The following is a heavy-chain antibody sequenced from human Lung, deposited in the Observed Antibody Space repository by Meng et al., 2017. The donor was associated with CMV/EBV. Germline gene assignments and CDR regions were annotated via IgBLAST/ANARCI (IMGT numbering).Heavy chain of an antibody. D-gene: IGHD6-13*01. CDR2: ISGSGGAT. CDR3: AKGARMAGAGPDY. Sequence: GGSLRLXCAASGFDFTTYAMTWVRQAPGRGLEWVSSISGSGGATYYAASVKGRFTVSRDNSKNTLFLQINSLRAEDTALYYCAKGARMAGAGPDYWGQGNXVNGAS. CDR1: GFDFTTYA. V-gene: IGHV3-23*01. J-gene: IGHJ4*02.